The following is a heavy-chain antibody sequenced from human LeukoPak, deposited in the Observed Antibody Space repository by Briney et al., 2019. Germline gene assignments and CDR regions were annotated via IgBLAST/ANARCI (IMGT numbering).Heavy chain of an antibody. CDR2: IYTSGST. V-gene: IGHV4-4*07. CDR1: GGSISSYY. Sequence: SETLSLTCTVSGGSISSYYWSWIRQPAGKGLEWIGRIYTSGSTNYNPSLKSRVTMSVDTSKNQFSLKLSSVTAADTAVYYCARAGFHIGGATFYYYGMDVWGQGTTVTVSS. D-gene: IGHD1-26*01. J-gene: IGHJ6*02. CDR3: ARAGFHIGGATFYYYGMDV.